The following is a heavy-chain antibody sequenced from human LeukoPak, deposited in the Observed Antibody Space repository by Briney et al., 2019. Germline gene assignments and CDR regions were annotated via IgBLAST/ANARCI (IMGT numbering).Heavy chain of an antibody. V-gene: IGHV4-61*02. J-gene: IGHJ4*02. D-gene: IGHD4-23*01. CDR1: GGSISSGSYY. Sequence: SETLSLTCTVSGGSISSGSYYWSWLRQPAGKGLEWIGRIYTSGSTNYNPSLKSRVTISVDTSKNQFSLKLTSVTAADTAVYYCATLTTVVTAYYFDHWGQGTLVTVSS. CDR2: IYTSGST. CDR3: ATLTTVVTAYYFDH.